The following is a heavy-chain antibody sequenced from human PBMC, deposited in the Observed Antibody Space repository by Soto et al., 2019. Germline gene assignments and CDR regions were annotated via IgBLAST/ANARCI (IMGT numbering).Heavy chain of an antibody. Sequence: SVKVSCKASGFTFTSSAVQWVRQARGQRLEWIGWIVVGSGNTNYAQKFQERVTITRDMSTSTAYMELSSLRSEDTAVYYCAADTYYDSSGYYIFDYWGQGTLVTVSS. J-gene: IGHJ4*02. V-gene: IGHV1-58*01. CDR3: AADTYYDSSGYYIFDY. CDR2: IVVGSGNT. D-gene: IGHD3-22*01. CDR1: GFTFTSSA.